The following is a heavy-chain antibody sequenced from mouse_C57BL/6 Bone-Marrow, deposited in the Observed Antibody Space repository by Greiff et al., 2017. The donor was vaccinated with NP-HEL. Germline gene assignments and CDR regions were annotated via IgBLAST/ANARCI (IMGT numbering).Heavy chain of an antibody. CDR2: INPNNGGT. V-gene: IGHV1-22*01. CDR1: GYTFTDYN. Sequence: VQLQQSGPELVKPGASVKMSCKASGYTFTDYNMHWVKQSHGKSLEWIGYINPNNGGTSYNQKFKGKATLTVNKSSSTAYMELRSLTSEDSAVYYCAPYYYGSLPWFAYWGQGTLVTVSA. J-gene: IGHJ3*01. CDR3: APYYYGSLPWFAY. D-gene: IGHD1-1*01.